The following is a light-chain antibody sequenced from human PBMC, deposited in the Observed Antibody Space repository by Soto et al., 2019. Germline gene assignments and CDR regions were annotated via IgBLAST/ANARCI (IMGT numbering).Light chain of an antibody. V-gene: IGLV3-21*04. Sequence: SYELTQPPSVSVAPGKTARITCGGNNIGSKSVHWYQQKPGQAPVLVIYYDSDQPSGIPERFSGSNSGNTATLTISRVEAGDEADYYCQVWDSSVVFGGGTKLTAL. CDR2: YDS. J-gene: IGLJ2*01. CDR1: NIGSKS. CDR3: QVWDSSVV.